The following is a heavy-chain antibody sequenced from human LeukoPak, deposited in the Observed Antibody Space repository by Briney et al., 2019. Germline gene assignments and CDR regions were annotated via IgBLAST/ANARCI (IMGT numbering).Heavy chain of an antibody. D-gene: IGHD2-15*01. CDR3: AKNGIVVVVPTNWFDP. Sequence: PGGSLRLSCAASGXTFSRYGMHWVRQAPGKGLEWLAFISYDGSNKYYADSVKGRFIISRDNSKNTLYLQMNSLRAVDTAVYYCAKNGIVVVVPTNWFDPWGQGTLVTVSS. V-gene: IGHV3-30*18. CDR2: ISYDGSNK. CDR1: GXTFSRYG. J-gene: IGHJ5*02.